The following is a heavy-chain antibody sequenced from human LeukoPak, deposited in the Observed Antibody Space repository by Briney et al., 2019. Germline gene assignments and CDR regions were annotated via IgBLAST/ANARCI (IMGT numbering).Heavy chain of an antibody. Sequence: ASVKVSCKASGYTFTSYGISWVRQAPGQGLEWMGWISAYHGNTNYAQKLQGRVTMTTDTSTSTAYMELRGLRSDDTTVYYCAREGAGDGYNTDHWGQGTLVTVSS. D-gene: IGHD5-24*01. J-gene: IGHJ4*02. CDR2: ISAYHGNT. CDR1: GYTFTSYG. V-gene: IGHV1-18*01. CDR3: AREGAGDGYNTDH.